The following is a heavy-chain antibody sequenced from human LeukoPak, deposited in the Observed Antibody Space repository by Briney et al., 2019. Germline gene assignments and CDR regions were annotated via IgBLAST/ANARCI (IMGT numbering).Heavy chain of an antibody. CDR3: ARLAGIYFDY. CDR1: GGSISSYY. D-gene: IGHD6-19*01. CDR2: IYTSGST. Sequence: PSETLSLTCTVPGGSISSYYWSWIRQPPGKGLEWIGYIYTSGSTNYNPSLKSRVTISVDTSKNQFSLKLSSVTAADTAVYYCARLAGIYFDYWGQGTLVTVSS. V-gene: IGHV4-4*09. J-gene: IGHJ4*02.